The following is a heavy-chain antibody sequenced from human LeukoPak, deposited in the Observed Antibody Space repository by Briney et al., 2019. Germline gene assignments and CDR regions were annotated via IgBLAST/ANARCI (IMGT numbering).Heavy chain of an antibody. CDR2: IWYDGNNK. J-gene: IGHJ5*02. V-gene: IGHV3-33*01. D-gene: IGHD4-17*01. CDR3: AAAYGEGWFDP. CDR1: GFNLSTYG. Sequence: GGSLRLSCAASGFNLSTYGMPWVRQAPGKGLEWVADIWYDGNNKFYADSVKGRFTISRDNSKNTVHLQMYSLRDEDTAVYYCAAAYGEGWFDPWGQGTQVTVSS.